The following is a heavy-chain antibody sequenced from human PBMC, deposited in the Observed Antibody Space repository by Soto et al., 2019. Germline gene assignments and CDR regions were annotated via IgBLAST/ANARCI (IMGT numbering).Heavy chain of an antibody. V-gene: IGHV4-39*01. CDR2: IYYSGST. CDR1: GGSIFSSTYY. Sequence: PSETLSLTCTVSGGSIFSSTYYWGWIRQPPGKGLEWIGSIYYSGSTYYNPSLKSRVTISVDTSKNQFSLKLSSVTAADTAVYYCASLRRGGPYYFDYWGQGTLVTVS. J-gene: IGHJ4*02. CDR3: ASLRRGGPYYFDY. D-gene: IGHD3-16*01.